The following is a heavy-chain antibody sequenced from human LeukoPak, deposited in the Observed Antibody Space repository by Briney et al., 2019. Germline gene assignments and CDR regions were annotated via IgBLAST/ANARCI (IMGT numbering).Heavy chain of an antibody. D-gene: IGHD3-10*01. CDR2: IIPIFGTA. CDR1: GGTFSSYA. Sequence: ASVKVSCKASGGTFSSYAISWVRQAPGQGLEWMGGIIPIFGTANYAQKFQGRVTITADKSTSTAYMELSSLRSEDTAVYYCASPEPTYYYGSGSLTDFDYWGQGTLVTVSS. CDR3: ASPEPTYYYGSGSLTDFDY. V-gene: IGHV1-69*06. J-gene: IGHJ4*02.